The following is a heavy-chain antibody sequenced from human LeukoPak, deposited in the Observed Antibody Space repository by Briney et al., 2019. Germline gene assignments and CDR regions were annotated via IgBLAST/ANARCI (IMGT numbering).Heavy chain of an antibody. CDR1: GFTFSTEW. D-gene: IGHD3-16*01. Sequence: GGSLRLSCAVSGFTFSTEWMSWVRQAPGKGLQWVANINQDGSEKDYVATVKGRFTISRDNAKNSLYLQMNSLRAEGTAVYYCARGGYWGQGTLVTVSS. CDR2: INQDGSEK. V-gene: IGHV3-7*01. CDR3: ARGGY. J-gene: IGHJ4*02.